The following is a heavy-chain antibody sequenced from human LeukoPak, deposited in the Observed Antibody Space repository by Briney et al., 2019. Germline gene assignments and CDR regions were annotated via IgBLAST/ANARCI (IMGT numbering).Heavy chain of an antibody. D-gene: IGHD3-10*01. CDR3: ARVVGGNFYGSETDDY. CDR1: GYIFTGFY. Sequence: GASLKVSCKASGYIFTGFYMHWVRQAPGQGLEWMGWINPNSGGTNYAQNFQGRVTMTRDTSISTAYMELSSLRSDDTAVYYCARVVGGNFYGSETDDYWGQGTLVTVSS. CDR2: INPNSGGT. J-gene: IGHJ4*02. V-gene: IGHV1-2*02.